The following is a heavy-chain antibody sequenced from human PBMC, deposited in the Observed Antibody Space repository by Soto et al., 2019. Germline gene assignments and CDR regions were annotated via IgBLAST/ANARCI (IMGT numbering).Heavy chain of an antibody. CDR1: GSSISGGVYY. V-gene: IGHV4-30-4*08. CDR3: ARHSGYDILNGYYTPNTEEYYFDY. D-gene: IGHD3-9*01. J-gene: IGHJ4*02. Sequence: SATLSLTCTVSGSSISGGVYYWSSIRQHPGKGLEWVGYIFYTGTTYYNPSLKTRVTISVDTSNNQFSLKVRSVTAADTAVYYCARHSGYDILNGYYTPNTEEYYFDYWGQGTLVTVSS. CDR2: IFYTGTT.